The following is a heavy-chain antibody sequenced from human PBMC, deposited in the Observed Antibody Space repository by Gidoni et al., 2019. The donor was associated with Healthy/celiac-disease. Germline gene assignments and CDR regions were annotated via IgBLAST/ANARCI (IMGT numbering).Heavy chain of an antibody. CDR3: ATGAVSVGATPLYYFDY. V-gene: IGHV3-30*02. J-gene: IGHJ4*02. CDR2: IRYDGSNK. D-gene: IGHD1-26*01. Sequence: QVQLVESGGGVVQTGGSMRLSCAASGFTFRSSGMHWVRQAPGKGLEWVAFIRYDGSNKYYADSVKGRFTISRDNSKITLYLQMNSLRAEDTAVYYCATGAVSVGATPLYYFDYWGQGTLVTVSS. CDR1: GFTFRSSG.